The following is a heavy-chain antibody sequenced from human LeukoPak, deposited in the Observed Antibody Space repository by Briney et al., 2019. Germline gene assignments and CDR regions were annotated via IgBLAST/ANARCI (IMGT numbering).Heavy chain of an antibody. D-gene: IGHD6-19*01. V-gene: IGHV3-7*03. Sequence: GGSLRLSCAASGFTFSSYWMSWVRQAPGKGLEWVANIKQDGSEKYYVDFVKGRFTISRDNAKNSLYLQMNSLRAEDTAVYYCARDGRFIAVAGTLDWGQGTLVTVSS. CDR2: IKQDGSEK. J-gene: IGHJ4*02. CDR1: GFTFSSYW. CDR3: ARDGRFIAVAGTLD.